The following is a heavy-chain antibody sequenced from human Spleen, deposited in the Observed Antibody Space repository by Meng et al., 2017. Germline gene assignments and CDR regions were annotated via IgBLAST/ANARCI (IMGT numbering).Heavy chain of an antibody. J-gene: IGHJ3*02. V-gene: IGHV4-59*01. CDR1: GGSISNFY. D-gene: IGHD2-8*01. CDR3: TRVSYASRGSDAFDI. Sequence: SETLSPTCRLPGGSISNFYWSWTRQPPGKGLEWIGYIFYNGRTNYNPSFQSRLTMSVDMSRNQFSLKLTFLTPADTAVYYCTRVSYASRGSDAFDIWGQGTVVTVSS. CDR2: IFYNGRT.